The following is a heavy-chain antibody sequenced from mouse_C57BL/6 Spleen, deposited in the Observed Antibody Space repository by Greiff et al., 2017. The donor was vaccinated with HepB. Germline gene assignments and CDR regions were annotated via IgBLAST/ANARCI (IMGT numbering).Heavy chain of an antibody. D-gene: IGHD1-1*01. CDR1: GYTFTGYW. J-gene: IGHJ1*03. V-gene: IGHV1-9*01. Sequence: QVQLKESGAELMKPGASVKLSCKATGYTFTGYWIEWVKQRPGHGLEWIGEILPGSGSTNYNEKFKGKATFTADTSSNTAYMQLSSLTTEDSAIYYCARSFITTVVATRYFDVWGTGTTVTVSS. CDR3: ARSFITTVVATRYFDV. CDR2: ILPGSGST.